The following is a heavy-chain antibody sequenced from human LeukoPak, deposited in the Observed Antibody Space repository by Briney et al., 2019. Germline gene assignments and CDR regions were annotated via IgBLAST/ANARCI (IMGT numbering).Heavy chain of an antibody. CDR1: GFTFSSYE. Sequence: GGSLRLSCAAYGFTFSSYEANWVRQAPGKGLEWISYITSTSFTIYYADSVKGRFTISRDNAKNALYLQMDSLTVEDTALYYCAASLGPSDYWGQGIPVTVSS. V-gene: IGHV3-48*03. D-gene: IGHD7-27*01. J-gene: IGHJ4*02. CDR3: AASLGPSDY. CDR2: ITSTSFTI.